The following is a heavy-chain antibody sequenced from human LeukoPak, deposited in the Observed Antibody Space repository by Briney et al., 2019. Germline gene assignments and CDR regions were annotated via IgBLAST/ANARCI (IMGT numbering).Heavy chain of an antibody. CDR3: ARGRRDGYNFYWYFDL. Sequence: SDTLSLTCVVSGYSISSSKWWGWIRQPPGKGLEWIGYIYYSGSTYYNPSLKTRVTMSVDTSKNQFSLKLTSGTAADTAVYYCARGRRDGYNFYWYFDLWGRGTLVTVSS. J-gene: IGHJ2*01. CDR2: IYYSGST. V-gene: IGHV4-28*03. CDR1: GYSISSSKW. D-gene: IGHD5-24*01.